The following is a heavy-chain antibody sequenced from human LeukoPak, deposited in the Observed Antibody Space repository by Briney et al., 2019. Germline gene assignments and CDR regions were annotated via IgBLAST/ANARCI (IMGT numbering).Heavy chain of an antibody. V-gene: IGHV3-7*05. J-gene: IGHJ4*02. CDR1: GFTFSSYW. D-gene: IGHD2-15*01. CDR2: IKKDGSEK. CDR3: ARASRSSWYSSCDY. Sequence: PGGSLRLSCAASGFTFSSYWMSWVRQAPGKGLEWVANIKKDGSEKNYVDSAKGRFTISRDNSKNTLHLQMNSLRAEDTAVYYCARASRSSWYSSCDYWGQGTLVTVSS.